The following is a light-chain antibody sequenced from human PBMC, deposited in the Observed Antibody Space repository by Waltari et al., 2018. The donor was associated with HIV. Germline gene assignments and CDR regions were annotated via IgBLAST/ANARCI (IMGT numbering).Light chain of an antibody. J-gene: IGKJ5*01. CDR2: GAS. CDR3: QQYKKWPLT. Sequence: EIVMMQSPATLSVSPGDRATLSCRPSQNVSSNLAWYQQKVGQAPRLLMFGASTGATGIPTRFSGSGSGTEFTLTISSLQSEDFAVYYCQQYKKWPLTFGQGTRLEIK. CDR1: QNVSSN. V-gene: IGKV3D-15*01.